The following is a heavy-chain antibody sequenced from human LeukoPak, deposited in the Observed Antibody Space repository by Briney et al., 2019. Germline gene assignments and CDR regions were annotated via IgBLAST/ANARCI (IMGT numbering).Heavy chain of an antibody. V-gene: IGHV1-18*01. D-gene: IGHD1-7*01. CDR3: ARGPIVNWNYVYYYYYYMDV. CDR2: ISAYNGNT. Sequence: ASVKVSCKASGYTFTSYGISWVRQAPGQGLEWMGWISAYNGNTNYAQKLQGRVTMTTDTSTSTAYMELRSLRSDDTAVYYCARGPIVNWNYVYYYYYYMDVWGKGTTVTVSS. J-gene: IGHJ6*03. CDR1: GYTFTSYG.